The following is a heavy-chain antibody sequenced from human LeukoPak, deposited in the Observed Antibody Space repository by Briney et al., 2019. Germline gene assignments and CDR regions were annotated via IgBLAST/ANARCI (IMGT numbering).Heavy chain of an antibody. V-gene: IGHV4-61*01. D-gene: IGHD3-22*01. J-gene: IGHJ4*02. CDR2: IYYSGST. Sequence: PSETLSLTCTVSGYSITSGSYWGWIRQPPGKGLEWIGYIYYSGSTNYNPSLKSRVTISVDTSKNQFSLKLSSVTAADTTVYYCASGGDYYDSSGPFDYWGQGTLVTVSS. CDR1: GYSITSGSY. CDR3: ASGGDYYDSSGPFDY.